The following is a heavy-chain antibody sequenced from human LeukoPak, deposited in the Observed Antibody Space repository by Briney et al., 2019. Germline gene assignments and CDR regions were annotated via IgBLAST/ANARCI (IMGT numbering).Heavy chain of an antibody. V-gene: IGHV3-23*01. CDR1: GLSFSSFA. CDR3: ARASWVSSTDAVR. D-gene: IGHD3-16*01. CDR2: IRGNGDT. Sequence: PGGSLRLSCAASGLSFSSFAMSWVRQGPARGLEWVSSIRGNGDTFYADSVKGRFTLSSDSSTNTVYFQLNNLRVEDTAIYYRARASWVSSTDAVRWGQGTLVTVSS. J-gene: IGHJ4*02.